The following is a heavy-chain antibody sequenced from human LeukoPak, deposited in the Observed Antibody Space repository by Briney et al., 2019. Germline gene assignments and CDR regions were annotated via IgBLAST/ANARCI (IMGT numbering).Heavy chain of an antibody. CDR2: ISGSGGST. D-gene: IGHD2-15*01. CDR1: GFTFSSYA. V-gene: IGHV3-23*01. Sequence: PGGSLRLSCAASGFTFSSYAMSWVRQAPGKGLEWVSAISGSGGSTYYADSVKGRFTISRDNSKNTLYLQMNSLRAEDTAVYYCAKDQGYCSGGSCYSRYFDYWGQGTLVTVSS. CDR3: AKDQGYCSGGSCYSRYFDY. J-gene: IGHJ4*02.